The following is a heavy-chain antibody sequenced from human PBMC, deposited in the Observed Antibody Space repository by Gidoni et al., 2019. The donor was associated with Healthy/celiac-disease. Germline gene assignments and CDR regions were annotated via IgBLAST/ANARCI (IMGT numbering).Heavy chain of an antibody. V-gene: IGHV3-23*04. CDR1: GFTFCSYA. J-gene: IGHJ4*02. CDR3: AKSREDGDDYGDFSLDY. CDR2: ICGSGGST. D-gene: IGHD4-17*01. Sequence: EVQLVESGGCLVQPGGSLSPSCAASGFTFCSYAMSWVRQAPGKGLEWVSAICGSGGSTYYEDSVKGRFTISRDNSKNTLYLQMNSRRAEDTAVYYCAKSREDGDDYGDFSLDYWGQGTLVTVSS.